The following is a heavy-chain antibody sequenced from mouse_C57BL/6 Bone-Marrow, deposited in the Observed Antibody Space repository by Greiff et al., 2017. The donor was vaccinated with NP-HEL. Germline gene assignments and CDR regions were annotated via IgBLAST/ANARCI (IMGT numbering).Heavy chain of an antibody. V-gene: IGHV1-52*01. CDR1: GYTFTSYW. Sequence: QVQLQQPGAELVRPGSSVKLSCKASGYTFTSYWMHWVKQRPIQGLEWIGNIDPSDSETHYNQKFKDKATLTVDKSSSTAYMQLSSLTSEASAVYYCARRGVVGSSPFAYWGQGTLVTVSA. CDR2: IDPSDSET. J-gene: IGHJ3*01. CDR3: ARRGVVGSSPFAY. D-gene: IGHD1-1*01.